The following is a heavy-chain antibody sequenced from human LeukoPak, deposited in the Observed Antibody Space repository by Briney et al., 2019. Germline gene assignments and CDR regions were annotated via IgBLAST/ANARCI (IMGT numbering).Heavy chain of an antibody. J-gene: IGHJ4*02. CDR1: GFTFSSYE. D-gene: IGHD3-9*01. CDR3: ARAAGYDILTGYRYYFDY. Sequence: SGGSLRLSCAASGFTFSSYEMNWVRQAPGKGLEWVSYISSSGSTIYYADSVKGRFTISRDNAKNSLYLQMNSLRAEDTAVYYCARAAGYDILTGYRYYFDYWGQGTLVTVSS. CDR2: ISSSGSTI. V-gene: IGHV3-48*03.